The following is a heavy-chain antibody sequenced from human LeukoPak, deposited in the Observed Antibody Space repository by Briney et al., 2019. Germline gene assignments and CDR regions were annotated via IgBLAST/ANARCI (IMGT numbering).Heavy chain of an antibody. CDR3: ASRPPGSTWYGVFDY. V-gene: IGHV4-59*11. J-gene: IGHJ4*02. Sequence: SETLSLTCTVSGGSLNSHYWSWIRQAPGKTLEWIGYISGTGNTDYNPSLKSRVTMSLDTSRNQFSLHLSSVTAADTALYFCASRPPGSTWYGVFDYWSQGILVTVSS. D-gene: IGHD6-13*01. CDR2: ISGTGNT. CDR1: GGSLNSHY.